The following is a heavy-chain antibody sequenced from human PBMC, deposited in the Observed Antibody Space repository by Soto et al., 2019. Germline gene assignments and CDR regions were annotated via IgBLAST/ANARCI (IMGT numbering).Heavy chain of an antibody. J-gene: IGHJ4*02. D-gene: IGHD1-1*01. Sequence: PGGSLRLSCAASGFTFSSYVLHWVRQAPGRGLEWVALISYDGSNDYYADSVKGRFTISRDNSKNTLYLRMNSLRPEDTAVYYCATVSGGTTKGGYYWGQGTLVTVSS. V-gene: IGHV3-30-3*01. CDR2: ISYDGSND. CDR3: ATVSGGTTKGGYY. CDR1: GFTFSSYV.